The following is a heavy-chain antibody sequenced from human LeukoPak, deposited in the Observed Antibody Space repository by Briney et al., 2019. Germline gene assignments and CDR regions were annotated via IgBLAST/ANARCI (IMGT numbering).Heavy chain of an antibody. Sequence: SETLSLTCTVSGGSISSGDYYWSWIRQPPGKGLEWIGYIYYSGSTYYNPSLKSRVTISVDTSKNQFSLKLSSVTAADTAVYYCATSRQQLVRSWWFDPWGQGTLVTVSS. CDR3: ATSRQQLVRSWWFDP. V-gene: IGHV4-30-4*08. J-gene: IGHJ5*02. CDR1: GGSISSGDYY. D-gene: IGHD6-13*01. CDR2: IYYSGST.